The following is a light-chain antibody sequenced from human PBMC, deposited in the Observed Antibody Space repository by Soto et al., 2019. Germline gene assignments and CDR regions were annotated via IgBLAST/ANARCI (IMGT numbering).Light chain of an antibody. CDR2: AAS. Sequence: DIQMTQSPSSVSASVGDRVTITCRASQVISSWLVWYQYKPGKAPKLLIYAASRLQSGVPSRFSGRGSGTDFTFTSSSQPPEDFAPYYCQQSYSTPLTCGGGTRW. CDR1: QVISSW. CDR3: QQSYSTPLT. J-gene: IGKJ4*01. V-gene: IGKV1D-12*01.